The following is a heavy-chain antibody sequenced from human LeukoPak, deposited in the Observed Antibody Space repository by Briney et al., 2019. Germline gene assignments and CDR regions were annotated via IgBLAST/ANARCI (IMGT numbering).Heavy chain of an antibody. J-gene: IGHJ5*02. Sequence: PGGSLRLSCAASGFTFSSYWMHWVRQAPGKGLVWVSRINSDGSSTSYADSVKGRFTISRDNAKNTLYLQMNSLRAEDTAVYYCARSRIADKNRFDPWGQGTLVTVSS. CDR3: ARSRIADKNRFDP. CDR1: GFTFSSYW. D-gene: IGHD6-13*01. V-gene: IGHV3-74*01. CDR2: INSDGSST.